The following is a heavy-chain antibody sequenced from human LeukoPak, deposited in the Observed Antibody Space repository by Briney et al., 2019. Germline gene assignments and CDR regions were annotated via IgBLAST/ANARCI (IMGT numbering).Heavy chain of an antibody. V-gene: IGHV3-74*01. D-gene: IGHD1-26*01. Sequence: ETLSLTCTVSGGSISSSSYYWGWVRQAPGKGLVWVSRINSDGSSTSYADSVKGRFTISRDNAKNTLYLQMNSLRAEDTAVYYCARGWEGYFDYWGQGTLVTVSS. J-gene: IGHJ4*02. CDR2: INSDGSST. CDR3: ARGWEGYFDY. CDR1: GGSISSSSYY.